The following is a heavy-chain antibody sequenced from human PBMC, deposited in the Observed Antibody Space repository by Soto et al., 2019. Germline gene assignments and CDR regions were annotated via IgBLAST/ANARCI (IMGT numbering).Heavy chain of an antibody. V-gene: IGHV2-70*01. CDR3: ARIEGTMVRGVIIRDYFDY. J-gene: IGHJ4*02. CDR1: WFSLSTSGMC. CDR2: IDWDDDK. Sequence: GPTLVNPTQTLTLTCTFSWFSLSTSGMCVSWIRQPPGKALEWLALIDWDDDKYYSTSLKTRLTISKDTSKNQVVLTMTNMDPVDTATYYCARIEGTMVRGVIIRDYFDYWGQGTLVTVS. D-gene: IGHD3-10*01.